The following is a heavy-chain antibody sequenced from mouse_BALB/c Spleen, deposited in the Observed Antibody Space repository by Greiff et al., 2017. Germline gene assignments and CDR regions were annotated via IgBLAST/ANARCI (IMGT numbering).Heavy chain of an antibody. D-gene: IGHD2-4*01. CDR3: ARSAYYYDYDSFAY. CDR1: GYSITSDYA. J-gene: IGHJ3*01. CDR2: ISYSGST. V-gene: IGHV3-2*02. Sequence: EVKLVESGPGLVKPSQSLSLTCTVTGYSITSDYAWNWIRQFPGNKLEWMGYISYSGSTSYNPSLKSRISITRDTSKNQFFLQLNSVTTEDTATYYCARSAYYYDYDSFAYWGQGTLVTVSA.